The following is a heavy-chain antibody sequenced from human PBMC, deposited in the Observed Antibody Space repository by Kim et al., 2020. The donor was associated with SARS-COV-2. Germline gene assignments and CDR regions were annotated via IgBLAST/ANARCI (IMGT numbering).Heavy chain of an antibody. Sequence: SVKVSCKASGGTFSSFTISWVRQAPGQGLEWMGGIIPIFGTTEYAQHFQGRVTITADESSSTVYMEVTSLRTEDTAVYYCARDRLSSTWNSYFGMDVWG. D-gene: IGHD1-7*01. CDR1: GGTFSSFT. CDR3: ARDRLSSTWNSYFGMDV. V-gene: IGHV1-69*13. J-gene: IGHJ6*02. CDR2: IIPIFGTT.